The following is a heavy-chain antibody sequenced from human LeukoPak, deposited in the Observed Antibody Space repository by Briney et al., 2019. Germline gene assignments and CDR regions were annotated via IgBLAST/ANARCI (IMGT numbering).Heavy chain of an antibody. D-gene: IGHD5-12*01. V-gene: IGHV4-39*07. J-gene: IGHJ4*02. CDR2: IYYSGST. CDR1: GGSISSSSYY. CDR3: ARDFGVATTDY. Sequence: PSETPSLTCTVSGGSISSSSYYWGWIRQPPGKGLEWIGSIYYSGSTYYNPSLKSRVTISVDTSKNQFSLKLSSVTAADTAVYYCARDFGVATTDYWGQGTLVTVSS.